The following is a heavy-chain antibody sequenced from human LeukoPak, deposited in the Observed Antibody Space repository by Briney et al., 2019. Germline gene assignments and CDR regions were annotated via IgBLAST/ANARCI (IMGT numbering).Heavy chain of an antibody. D-gene: IGHD5-18*01. V-gene: IGHV4-38-2*01. J-gene: IGHJ4*02. CDR1: GYSISSGYY. CDR3: ANQQLWFDY. Sequence: NTSETLSLTCAVSGYSISSGYYWGWIRQPPGKGLEWIGSIYHSGSTYYNPSLKSRVTISVDTSKNQFSLKLSSVTAADTAVYYCANQQLWFDYWGQGTLVTVSS. CDR2: IYHSGST.